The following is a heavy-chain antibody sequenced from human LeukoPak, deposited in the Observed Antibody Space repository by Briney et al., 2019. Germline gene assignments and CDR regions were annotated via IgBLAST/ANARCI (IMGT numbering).Heavy chain of an antibody. CDR3: ARGNMVQDY. CDR1: GFTFSTYW. CDR2: INQDGGEK. V-gene: IGHV3-7*01. Sequence: GGSLRLSCAGSGFTFSTYWMTWVRQAPGKGLEWVANINQDGGEKYYVDSVKGRFTISRDNAKNSLSLQMNSLRAEDTAVYYCARGNMVQDYWGQGTLVTVSS. J-gene: IGHJ4*02. D-gene: IGHD3-10*01.